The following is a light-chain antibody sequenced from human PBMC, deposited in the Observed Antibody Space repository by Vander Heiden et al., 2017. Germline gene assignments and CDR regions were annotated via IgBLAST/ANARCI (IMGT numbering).Light chain of an antibody. Sequence: IGLTQSPATLSLSPGERATLSCRASQSVSSYLAWYQQKPGQAPRLLIYDASNRATGIPARFSGSGSGTDFTLTISSLEPEDFAVYYCQQRSNWGFTFGPGTKVDIK. CDR1: QSVSSY. CDR2: DAS. V-gene: IGKV3-11*01. J-gene: IGKJ3*01. CDR3: QQRSNWGFT.